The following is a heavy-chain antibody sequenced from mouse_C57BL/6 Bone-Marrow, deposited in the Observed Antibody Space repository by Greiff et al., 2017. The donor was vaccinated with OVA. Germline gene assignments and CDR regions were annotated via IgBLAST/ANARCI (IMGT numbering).Heavy chain of an antibody. Sequence: VQLQQSGAELVRPGASVKLSCTASGFNIKDDYMHWVKQRPEQGLEWIGWIDPENGDTEYASKFQGKATITADTSSNTAYLQLSSLTSEDTAVYYCTTLYDGYYRDYWGQGTTLTVSS. D-gene: IGHD2-3*01. V-gene: IGHV14-4*01. J-gene: IGHJ2*01. CDR2: IDPENGDT. CDR3: TTLYDGYYRDY. CDR1: GFNIKDDY.